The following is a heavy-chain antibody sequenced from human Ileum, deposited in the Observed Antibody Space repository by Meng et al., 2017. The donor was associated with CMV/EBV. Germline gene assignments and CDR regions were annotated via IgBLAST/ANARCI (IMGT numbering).Heavy chain of an antibody. CDR1: GFTVTAYY. CDR3: ARGYYYFDY. CDR2: INSGGT. J-gene: IGHJ4*01. V-gene: IGHV1-2*02. Sequence: VQLVRSGAEVQKPGDSVKVSCKASGFTVTAYYLHWVRQAPGQGLEWMGWINSGGTNYAQKFQGRVTMTRDTSITTAYMELSSLRSDDTAVYFCARGYYYFDYWGQGTLVTVSS. D-gene: IGHD3-22*01.